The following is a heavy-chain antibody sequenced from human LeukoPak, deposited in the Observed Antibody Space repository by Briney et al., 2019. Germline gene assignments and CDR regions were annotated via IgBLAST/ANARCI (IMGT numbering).Heavy chain of an antibody. CDR1: GGSFSGYY. V-gene: IGHV4-34*01. CDR2: INHSGST. D-gene: IGHD3-10*02. J-gene: IGHJ4*02. CDR3: ARRHLSSGSYQNDY. Sequence: SETLSLTCAVYGGSFSGYYWSWIRQPPGKGLEWIGEINHSGSTNYNPSLKSRVTISVDTSKNQFSLKLSSVTAADTAVYYCARRHLSSGSYQNDYWGQGTLVTVSS.